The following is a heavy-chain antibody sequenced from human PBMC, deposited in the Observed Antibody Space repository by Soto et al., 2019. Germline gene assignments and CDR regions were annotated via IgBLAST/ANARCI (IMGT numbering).Heavy chain of an antibody. Sequence: QVQLVQSGAAVRKPGVSVNLSCQTSGYPFTSYHMHWVRQAPGQGLEWMGVINPSEGRTRYSQKFQDRVTMTRDTSTSTVYMDLTSLRSEDTATYFCARGREYSFGYNWFDPWGQGTLVTVSS. CDR3: ARGREYSFGYNWFDP. CDR2: INPSEGRT. CDR1: GYPFTSYH. J-gene: IGHJ5*02. D-gene: IGHD4-4*01. V-gene: IGHV1-46*01.